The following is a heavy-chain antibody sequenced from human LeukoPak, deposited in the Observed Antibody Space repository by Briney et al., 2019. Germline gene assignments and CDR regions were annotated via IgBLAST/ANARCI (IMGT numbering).Heavy chain of an antibody. Sequence: GGSLRLSCAASGFTFSSYAMSWVRQAPGKGLEWVSAISGSGGSTYYADSVKGRFTISRDNSKNTLYLQTNSLRAEDTAVYYCAKSPSTGVVVPAVIQLYFDYWGQGTLVTVSS. CDR2: ISGSGGST. V-gene: IGHV3-23*01. CDR3: AKSPSTGVVVPAVIQLYFDY. J-gene: IGHJ4*02. D-gene: IGHD2-2*01. CDR1: GFTFSSYA.